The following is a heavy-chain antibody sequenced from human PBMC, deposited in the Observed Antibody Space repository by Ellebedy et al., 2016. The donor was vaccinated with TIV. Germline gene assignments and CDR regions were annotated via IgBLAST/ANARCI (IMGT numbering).Heavy chain of an antibody. CDR1: GFTFSSYG. D-gene: IGHD3-22*01. V-gene: IGHV3-33*01. Sequence: PGGSLRLSCAASGFTFSSYGMHWVRQAPGKGLEWVAVIWYDGSNKYYADSVKGRFTISRDNSKNTLYLQMNSLRAEDTAVYYCARDGSHYYDSSGPLDYWGQGTLVTVSS. CDR2: IWYDGSNK. CDR3: ARDGSHYYDSSGPLDY. J-gene: IGHJ4*02.